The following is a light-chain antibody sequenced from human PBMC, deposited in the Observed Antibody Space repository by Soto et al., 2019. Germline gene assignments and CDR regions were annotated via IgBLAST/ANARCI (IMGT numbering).Light chain of an antibody. CDR3: QQRSTWPGT. CDR1: QSVSNY. V-gene: IGKV3-11*02. J-gene: IGKJ2*01. Sequence: ETVLTQSPATLSMSPGERANLSCRASQSVSNYLAWYQQKPGQAPRLLIYDASNWATGIPARFSGSRSGRDFALTISSLEPEDFAVYYCQQRSTWPGTFSQGNKLELK. CDR2: DAS.